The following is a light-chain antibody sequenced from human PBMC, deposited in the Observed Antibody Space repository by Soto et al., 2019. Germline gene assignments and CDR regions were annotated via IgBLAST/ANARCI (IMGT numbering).Light chain of an antibody. CDR3: SSYTTSNTLI. CDR2: DVS. CDR1: SSDVGGYNY. J-gene: IGLJ2*01. V-gene: IGLV2-14*03. Sequence: QSVLTQPASLSGSPGQSITISCTGTSSDVGGYNYVSWYQLHPGKAPKLMIYDVSNRPSGVSNRFSGSKSGNTASLTISGLQAEDEADYYCSSYTTSNTLIFGGGTKVTVL.